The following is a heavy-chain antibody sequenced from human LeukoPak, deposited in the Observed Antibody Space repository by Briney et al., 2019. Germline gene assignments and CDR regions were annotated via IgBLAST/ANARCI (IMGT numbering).Heavy chain of an antibody. CDR2: ISYDGSNK. D-gene: IGHD3-3*01. CDR1: GFTFSSYA. V-gene: IGHV3-30-3*01. CDR3: ARELRFLEWLSYDY. J-gene: IGHJ4*02. Sequence: GGSLRLSCAASGFTFSSYAMHWVRQAPGKGLEWVAVISYDGSNKYYADSAKGRFTISRDNSKNTLYLQMNSLRAEDTAVYYCARELRFLEWLSYDYWGQGILVTVSS.